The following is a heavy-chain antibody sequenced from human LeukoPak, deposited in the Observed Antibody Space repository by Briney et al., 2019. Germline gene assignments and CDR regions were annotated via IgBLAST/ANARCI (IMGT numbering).Heavy chain of an antibody. D-gene: IGHD5-24*01. V-gene: IGHV3-7*03. J-gene: IGHJ4*02. CDR1: GFTFSDYW. Sequence: PGGSLRLSCTASGFTFSDYWMDWVRQAPGKGLEWVANINQAGTDKYYVDSVKGRFTISRDNAKNSLYLQMNSLRAEDTARYYCAIDPIDGSAFWGPGTLVTVSS. CDR3: AIDPIDGSAF. CDR2: INQAGTDK.